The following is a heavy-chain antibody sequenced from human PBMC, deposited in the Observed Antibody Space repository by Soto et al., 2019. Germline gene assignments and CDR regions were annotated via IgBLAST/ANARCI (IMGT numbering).Heavy chain of an antibody. CDR3: AKDNGISVGDYYYYYMDV. Sequence: GGSLRLSCAASGFTFDDYAKHWVRQAPGKGLEWVSGISWNSGSIGYADSVKGRFTISRDNAKNSLYLQMNSLRAEDKALYYFAKDNGISVGDYYYYYMDVWGKGTTDTASS. CDR1: GFTFDDYA. V-gene: IGHV3-9*01. CDR2: ISWNSGSI. D-gene: IGHD2-21*01. J-gene: IGHJ6*03.